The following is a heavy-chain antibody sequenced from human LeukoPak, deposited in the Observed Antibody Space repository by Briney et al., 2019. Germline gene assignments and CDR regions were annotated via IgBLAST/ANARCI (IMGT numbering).Heavy chain of an antibody. CDR1: GGSFSGYY. D-gene: IGHD3-22*01. CDR3: ASSITMIVGKIDY. J-gene: IGHJ4*02. V-gene: IGHV4-34*01. CDR2: INHSGST. Sequence: PSETLSLTCAVYGGSFSGYYWSWIRQPPGKGLEWIGEINHSGSTNYNPSLKSRVTISVDTSKNQFSLKLSSVTAADTAVYYCASSITMIVGKIDYWGQGTLVTVSS.